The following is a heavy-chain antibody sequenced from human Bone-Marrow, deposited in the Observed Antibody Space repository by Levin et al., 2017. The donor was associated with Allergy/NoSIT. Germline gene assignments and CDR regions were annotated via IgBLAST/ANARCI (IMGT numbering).Heavy chain of an antibody. CDR1: GFTFSDYG. D-gene: IGHD3-10*01. J-gene: IGHJ3*01. Sequence: PGGSLRLSCAVSGFTFSDYGMHWVRQAPGKGLEWVTLISHRGSSKYQADSVKGRFTISRDNSKNMVFLQMNNLRTEDTAVYYCAKDSGFYGSGNYYAFDLWGQGTMVTVSS. CDR2: ISHRGSSK. CDR3: AKDSGFYGSGNYYAFDL. V-gene: IGHV3-30*18.